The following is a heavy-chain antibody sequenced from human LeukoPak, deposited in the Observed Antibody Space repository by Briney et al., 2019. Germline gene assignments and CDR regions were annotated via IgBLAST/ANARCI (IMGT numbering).Heavy chain of an antibody. CDR3: ASLMGATGY. D-gene: IGHD1-26*01. Sequence: SETLSLTCTVSGGSISSSSYYWGWIRQPPGKGLEWIGSIYYSGSTYYNPSLKSRVTISVDTSKNQFSLKLSSVTAADTAVYYCASLMGATGYWGQGTLVTVSS. V-gene: IGHV4-39*07. CDR2: IYYSGST. CDR1: GGSISSSSYY. J-gene: IGHJ4*02.